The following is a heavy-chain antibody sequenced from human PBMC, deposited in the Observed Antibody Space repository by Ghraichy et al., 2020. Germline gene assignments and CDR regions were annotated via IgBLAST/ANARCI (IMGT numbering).Heavy chain of an antibody. CDR3: ARSLSITMVRAPQGWFDP. V-gene: IGHV4-34*01. CDR2: INHSGST. CDR1: GGSFSGYY. J-gene: IGHJ5*02. D-gene: IGHD3-10*01. Sequence: GSLRLSCAVYGGSFSGYYWSWIRQPPGKGLEWIGEINHSGSTNYNPSLKSRVTISVDTSKNQFSLKLSSVTAADTAVYYCARSLSITMVRAPQGWFDPWGQGTLVTVSS.